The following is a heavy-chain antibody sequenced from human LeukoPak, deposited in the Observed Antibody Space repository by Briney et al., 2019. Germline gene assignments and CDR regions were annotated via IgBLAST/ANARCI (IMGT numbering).Heavy chain of an antibody. D-gene: IGHD2-21*02. V-gene: IGHV4-39*07. J-gene: IGHJ4*02. Sequence: SETLSLTCTVSGGSISSSSYYWGWIRQPPGKGLEWIGSIYYSGSTYYNPPLKSRVTISVDTSKNQFSLKLSSVTAADTAGYYCAREAYCGGDCYPHHVYFDYWGQGTLVTVSS. CDR2: IYYSGST. CDR3: AREAYCGGDCYPHHVYFDY. CDR1: GGSISSSSYY.